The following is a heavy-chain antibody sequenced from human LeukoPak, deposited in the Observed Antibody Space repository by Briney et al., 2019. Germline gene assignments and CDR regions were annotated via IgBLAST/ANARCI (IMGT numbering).Heavy chain of an antibody. J-gene: IGHJ4*02. CDR1: GFSFRDFW. Sequence: GGSLRLSCAASGFSFRDFWMTWVRQAPGKGLEWVANINQGGSVKYYVDSVKGRFTIPRDGAKSSLYVQMNSLRDEDTAVYYCARFGYSGWNLEYWGQGNLVTVSS. CDR2: INQGGSVK. V-gene: IGHV3-7*01. CDR3: ARFGYSGWNLEY. D-gene: IGHD5-12*01.